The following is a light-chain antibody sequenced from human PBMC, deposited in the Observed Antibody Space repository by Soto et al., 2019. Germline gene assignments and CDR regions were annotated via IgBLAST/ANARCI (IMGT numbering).Light chain of an antibody. V-gene: IGLV4-69*01. CDR3: QTWGTGPRRV. CDR2: LNSDGSH. J-gene: IGLJ1*01. Sequence: QLVLTQSPSASASVGVSVKLTCTLSSGHSSYAIAWHQQQPEKGPRYLMKLNSDGSHSKGDGIPDRFSGSSSGAERYLTISSLQSEDESDYYCQTWGTGPRRVFGTGTKLTVL. CDR1: SGHSSYA.